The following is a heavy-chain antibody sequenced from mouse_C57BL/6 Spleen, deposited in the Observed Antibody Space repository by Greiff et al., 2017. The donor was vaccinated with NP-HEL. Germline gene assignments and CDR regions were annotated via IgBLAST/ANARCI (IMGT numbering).Heavy chain of an antibody. D-gene: IGHD1-1*01. Sequence: EVQLQESGGDLVKPGGSLKLSCAASGFTFSSYGMSWVRQTPDKRLEWVATISSGGSYTYYPDSVKGRFTISRDNAKNTLYLQMSILKSEDTAMYYCARQNYYGSSSRLDYWGQGTTLTVSS. CDR2: ISSGGSYT. CDR1: GFTFSSYG. V-gene: IGHV5-6*01. CDR3: ARQNYYGSSSRLDY. J-gene: IGHJ2*01.